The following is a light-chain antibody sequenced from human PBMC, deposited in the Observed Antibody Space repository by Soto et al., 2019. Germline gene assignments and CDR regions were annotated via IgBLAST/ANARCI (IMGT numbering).Light chain of an antibody. V-gene: IGKV3-11*01. CDR3: QQRRSWPRA. J-gene: IGKJ1*01. CDR2: DAS. Sequence: EIVLTQSPATLSLSPGERATLSCRASQSVSSYLAWYQQKPGQAPRLLIYDASNRATGIPARFSGSGSGTDFTLTISCLEPEDFAVYYCQQRRSWPRAFGQGTKVEFK. CDR1: QSVSSY.